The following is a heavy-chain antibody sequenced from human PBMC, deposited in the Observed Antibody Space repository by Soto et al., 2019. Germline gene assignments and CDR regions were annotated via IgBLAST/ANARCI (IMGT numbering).Heavy chain of an antibody. J-gene: IGHJ4*02. CDR1: GGSFSGYY. D-gene: IGHD3-16*01. CDR2: IIHGGTT. CDR3: ARAWGGVPDY. Sequence: PSETLSLTCAVYGGSFSGYYWSWIRQPPGKGLEWIGDIIHGGTTNYNPSLKSRVTISVDTSKNQFSLKLTSVTAADTAVYYCARAWGGVPDYWGQGTLVTVS. V-gene: IGHV4-34*12.